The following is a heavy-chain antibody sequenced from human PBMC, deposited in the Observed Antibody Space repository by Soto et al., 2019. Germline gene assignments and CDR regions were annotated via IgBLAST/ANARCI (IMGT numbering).Heavy chain of an antibody. D-gene: IGHD1-26*01. J-gene: IGHJ4*02. V-gene: IGHV1-18*04. CDR3: ARGLSGSYLGPSLGAFDY. Sequence: ASGKVSCKASGYTFTSYGISWVRQAPGQGLEWRGWISAYNGNTNYAQKLQCRDTMTTDTSTSTAYMELRSLRSDDTAVYSCARGLSGSYLGPSLGAFDYWGQGTLVTV. CDR1: GYTFTSYG. CDR2: ISAYNGNT.